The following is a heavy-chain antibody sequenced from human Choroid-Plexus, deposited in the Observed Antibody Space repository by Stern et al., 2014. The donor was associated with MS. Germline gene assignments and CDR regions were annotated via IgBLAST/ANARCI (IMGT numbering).Heavy chain of an antibody. CDR3: SSSGYYGVEDCFDY. CDR2: IYYRGNS. Sequence: QLQLQESGPGLVKPSETLSLTCTVSGGSTSNYYWSWIRQPPGQGLEWIGYIYYRGNSNYNPSLKSRVTISVDTSKSQFSLKLTSVTAADTAVYYCSSSGYYGVEDCFDYWGPGTLVTVSS. J-gene: IGHJ4*02. D-gene: IGHD3-22*01. V-gene: IGHV4-59*01. CDR1: GGSTSNYY.